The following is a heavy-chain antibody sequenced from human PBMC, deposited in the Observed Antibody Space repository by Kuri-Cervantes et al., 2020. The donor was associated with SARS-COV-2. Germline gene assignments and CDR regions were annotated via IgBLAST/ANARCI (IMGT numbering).Heavy chain of an antibody. D-gene: IGHD6-6*01. CDR2: INWNGGST. J-gene: IGHJ6*03. Sequence: GGSLRLSCVASGIPFSSAHMSWVRQGPGKGLEWVSGINWNGGSTGYADSVKGRFTISRDNAKNSLYLQMNSLRAEDTALYYCARNFKSSSSLYYYYYMDVWGKGTTVTVSS. CDR1: GIPFSSAH. V-gene: IGHV3-20*04. CDR3: ARNFKSSSSLYYYYYMDV.